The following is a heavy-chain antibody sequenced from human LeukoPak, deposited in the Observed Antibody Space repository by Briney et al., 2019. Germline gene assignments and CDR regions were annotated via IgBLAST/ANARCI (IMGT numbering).Heavy chain of an antibody. CDR3: VRVFLNYYDSSGYYFDY. CDR2: ISYTGST. Sequence: SETLSLTCTVSGGSISSYYWSWIRQPPGKGLEWIGYISYTGSTNYNPSLKSRVTISVDTSKNQLSLKLSSVTAADTAVYYCVRVFLNYYDSSGYYFDYWGQGTLVTVSS. CDR1: GGSISSYY. D-gene: IGHD3-22*01. J-gene: IGHJ4*02. V-gene: IGHV4-59*01.